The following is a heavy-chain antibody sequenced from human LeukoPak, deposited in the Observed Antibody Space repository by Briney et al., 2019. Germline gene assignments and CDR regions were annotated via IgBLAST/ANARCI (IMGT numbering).Heavy chain of an antibody. V-gene: IGHV3-30*07. J-gene: IGHJ4*02. D-gene: IGHD2-21*02. Sequence: PGRSLRLSCAASGFTLRSYAMHWVRQAPGKGLEWGAIISYDGSNEHYADSVKGRFTISRDNSKNTLYLQMNSLRAEDTAVYYCAKDQSGDPYYFDYWGQGTLVTVSS. CDR1: GFTLRSYA. CDR2: ISYDGSNE. CDR3: AKDQSGDPYYFDY.